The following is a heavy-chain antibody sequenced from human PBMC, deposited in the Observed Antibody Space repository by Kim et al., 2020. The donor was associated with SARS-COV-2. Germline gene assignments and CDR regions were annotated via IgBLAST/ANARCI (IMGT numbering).Heavy chain of an antibody. CDR3: ARGGSSSWYRGYYYYGMDV. Sequence: GGSLRLSCAASGFTFSSYWMSWVRQAPGKGLEWVANIKQDGSEKYYVDSVKGRFTISRDNAKNSLYLQMNSLRAEDTAVYYCARGGSSSWYRGYYYYGMDVWGQGTTVTVSS. D-gene: IGHD6-13*01. CDR2: IKQDGSEK. J-gene: IGHJ6*02. V-gene: IGHV3-7*01. CDR1: GFTFSSYW.